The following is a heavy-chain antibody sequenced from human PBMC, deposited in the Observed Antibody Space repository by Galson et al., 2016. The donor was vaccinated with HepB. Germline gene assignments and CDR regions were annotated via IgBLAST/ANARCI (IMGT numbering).Heavy chain of an antibody. CDR3: ARQDLWSIEY. CDR2: IRTKTYNYAI. V-gene: IGHV3-73*01. D-gene: IGHD2-21*01. CDR1: GFTFSESA. Sequence: SLRLSCAASGFTFSESAIHWVRQASRKGLEWIGRIRTKTYNYAIVYAESVKGRFTISRDDSKNTAYLEMNSLKTEDTAVYYCARQDLWSIEYWGQGTLVTVSS. J-gene: IGHJ4*02.